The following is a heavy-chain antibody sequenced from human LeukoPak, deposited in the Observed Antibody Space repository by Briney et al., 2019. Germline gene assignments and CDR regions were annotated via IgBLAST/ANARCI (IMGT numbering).Heavy chain of an antibody. J-gene: IGHJ3*02. CDR2: IRSKAYGGTT. V-gene: IGHV3-49*02. Sequence: WIRQPPGKGLEWVGFIRSKAYGGTTVYAASVKGRFTISRDDSKSIAYLQMNSLKTEDTAVYYCTRAYDILTGFVAFDIWGQGTMVTVSS. CDR3: TRAYDILTGFVAFDI. D-gene: IGHD3-9*01.